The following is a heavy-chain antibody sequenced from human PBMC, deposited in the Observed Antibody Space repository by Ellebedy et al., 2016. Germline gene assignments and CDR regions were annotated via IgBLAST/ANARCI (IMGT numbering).Heavy chain of an antibody. V-gene: IGHV3-74*01. D-gene: IGHD3-3*01. Sequence: GESLKISCVASGFTFSTYWMHWVRQAPGKGLVWVSRINGVGTSTNYADSVKGRFTISRDKAKNTLYLQMNSLRAEDTAVYYCARDRPLEWTEIIDYWGQGTLVTVSS. CDR3: ARDRPLEWTEIIDY. CDR2: INGVGTST. CDR1: GFTFSTYW. J-gene: IGHJ4*02.